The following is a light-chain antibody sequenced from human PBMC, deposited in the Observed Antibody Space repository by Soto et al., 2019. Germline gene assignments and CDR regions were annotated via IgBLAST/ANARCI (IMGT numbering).Light chain of an antibody. CDR3: QQTNSFPLT. CDR2: AAS. Sequence: DIQMTQSPSSVSASVGDRVTITCRASQGLSSWLAWYQQKPGKAPSLLIYAASSLQGGVPSRFSGSGSGTEFTLTIRSLQPEDFATYYCQQTNSFPLTVGGGTKVEIK. V-gene: IGKV1-12*01. CDR1: QGLSSW. J-gene: IGKJ4*01.